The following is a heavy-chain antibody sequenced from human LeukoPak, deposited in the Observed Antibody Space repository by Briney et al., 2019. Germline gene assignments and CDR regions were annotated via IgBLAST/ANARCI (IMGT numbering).Heavy chain of an antibody. J-gene: IGHJ5*02. Sequence: GGSLRLSCAASGFTFSSYAMSWVRQAPGKGLEWVSYISSSGSTIYYADSVKGRFTISRDNAKNSLYLQMNSLRAEDTAVYYCARNYYDSSGYYYVPNWFDPWGQGTLVTVSS. CDR2: ISSSGSTI. V-gene: IGHV3-48*04. CDR3: ARNYYDSSGYYYVPNWFDP. CDR1: GFTFSSYA. D-gene: IGHD3-22*01.